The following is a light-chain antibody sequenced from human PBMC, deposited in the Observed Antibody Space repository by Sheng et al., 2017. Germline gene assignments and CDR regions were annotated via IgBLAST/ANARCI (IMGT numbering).Light chain of an antibody. CDR1: SSNIGAGYD. CDR3: SSYVGTNNFV. Sequence: QTVVTQPPSVSGAPGQRVTIPCTGSSSNIGAGYDVHWYRQLPGTAPKLLISGNSNRPSGVPDRISGSKSGTSASLAITGLQAEDEGDYYCSSYVGTNNFVFGTGTKVTVL. V-gene: IGLV1-40*01. CDR2: GNS. J-gene: IGLJ1*01.